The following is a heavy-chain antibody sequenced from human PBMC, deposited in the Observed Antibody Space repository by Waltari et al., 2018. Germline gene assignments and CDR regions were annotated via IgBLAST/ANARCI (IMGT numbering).Heavy chain of an antibody. J-gene: IGHJ4*02. V-gene: IGHV4-4*02. CDR1: RVSPSNIHL. CDR2: LHRTGSS. D-gene: IGHD6-19*01. Sequence: QVQLQESGPRLVKPSGTLSLTCGVARVSPSNIHLWNWIRQAPGEGLEWLGELHRTGSSNYNPSLKSRLTMSVDKSNSQVSMKLKSVTAADTAVYYCATSSFVAVLDSWGQGTLVTVSS. CDR3: ATSSFVAVLDS.